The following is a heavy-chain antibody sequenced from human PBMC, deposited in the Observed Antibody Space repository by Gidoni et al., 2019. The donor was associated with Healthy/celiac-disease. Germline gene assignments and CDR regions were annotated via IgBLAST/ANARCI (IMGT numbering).Heavy chain of an antibody. CDR1: GFTFRSYS. CDR2: ISSSSSYI. Sequence: EVQLVESGGGLVKPGGSLRLSCAASGFTFRSYSMNWVRQAPGKGLEWVSSISSSSSYIYYADSVKGRFTISRDNAKNSLYLQMNSLRAEDTAVYYCARDRWLPPGSYYYAMDVWGQGTTVTVSS. J-gene: IGHJ6*02. V-gene: IGHV3-21*01. CDR3: ARDRWLPPGSYYYAMDV. D-gene: IGHD5-12*01.